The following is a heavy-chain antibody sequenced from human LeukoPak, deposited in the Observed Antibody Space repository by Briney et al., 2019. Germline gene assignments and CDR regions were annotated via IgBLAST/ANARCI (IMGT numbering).Heavy chain of an antibody. CDR2: ISYDGSNK. CDR1: GFTFSSYG. V-gene: IGHV3-30*18. Sequence: GGSLRLSCAASGFTFSSYGMHRVRQAPGKGLEWVAVISYDGSNKYYADSVKGRFTISRDNSKNTLYLQMNSLRAEDTAVYYCAKDGFDYWGQGTLVTVSS. CDR3: AKDGFDY. J-gene: IGHJ4*02.